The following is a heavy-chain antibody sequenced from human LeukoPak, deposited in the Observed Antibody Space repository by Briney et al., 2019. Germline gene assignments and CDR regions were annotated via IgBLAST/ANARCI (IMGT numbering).Heavy chain of an antibody. J-gene: IGHJ6*03. V-gene: IGHV3-7*01. CDR2: IKQDGREK. CDR1: GFTFTTFW. CDR3: ARVLYSYLHYMDV. D-gene: IGHD5-18*01. Sequence: PGGSLRLSCVASGFTFTTFWMSWVRQAPGKGLEWVANIKQDGREKYYVDSVKGRFTISRDNAKNSLFLQMNSLRAEDTAVYYCARVLYSYLHYMDVWGKGTTVTVSS.